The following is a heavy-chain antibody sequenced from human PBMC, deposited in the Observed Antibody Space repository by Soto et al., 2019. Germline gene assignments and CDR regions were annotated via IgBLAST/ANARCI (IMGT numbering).Heavy chain of an antibody. CDR1: GFTFSSYG. CDR2: IWDDGSNK. J-gene: IGHJ4*02. D-gene: IGHD3-10*01. V-gene: IGHV3-33*01. CDR3: ERGEGRGFIQGHYY. Sequence: QVQLVESGGGVVQPGRSLRLSCAASGFTFSSYGMHWVRQAPGKGLEWVAVIWDDGSNKYYADSVKGRFTISRDNSNKTMYLQRNSLRAEDTAVYYCERGEGRGFIQGHYYWGQGTLVTVSS.